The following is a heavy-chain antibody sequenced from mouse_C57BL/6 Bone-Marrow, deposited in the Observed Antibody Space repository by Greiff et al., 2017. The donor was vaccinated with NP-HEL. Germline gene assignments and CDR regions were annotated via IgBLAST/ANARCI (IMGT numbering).Heavy chain of an antibody. J-gene: IGHJ1*03. D-gene: IGHD1-1*01. CDR3: AKSTKYYYYGSSYWYCDV. Sequence: QVQLQQPGAELVKPGASVKMSCKASGYTFTSYWITWVKQRPGQGLEWIGDIYPGSGSTNYNEKFKSKATLTVDTSSSTAYMQLSSLTYEDSAVYYCAKSTKYYYYGSSYWYCDVWGTGTTVTVSS. V-gene: IGHV1-55*01. CDR2: IYPGSGST. CDR1: GYTFTSYW.